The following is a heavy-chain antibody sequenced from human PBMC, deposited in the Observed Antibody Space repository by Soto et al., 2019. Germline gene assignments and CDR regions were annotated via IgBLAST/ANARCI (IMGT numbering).Heavy chain of an antibody. V-gene: IGHV1-18*01. CDR1: CYTFTSSG. J-gene: IGHJ6*02. CDR3: SRVLPHYGMDV. D-gene: IGHD3-3*01. Sequence: GASVRVFCKASCYTFTSSGVSWVRQAPGQGPEWIGWISAYNGNTKYSHKLQGRVTMTTETSTSTAYMELRSLRSDDTAVYYCSRVLPHYGMDVWGQGTTVTVSS. CDR2: ISAYNGNT.